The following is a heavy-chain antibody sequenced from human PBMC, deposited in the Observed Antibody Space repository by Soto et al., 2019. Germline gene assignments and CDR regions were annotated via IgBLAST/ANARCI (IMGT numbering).Heavy chain of an antibody. CDR2: MNPNSGNT. Sequence: QVQLVQSGAEVKKPGASVKVSCKASVYTFTSYDSNWVRQATGQGLEWMGWMNPNSGNTGYAQKFQGRVTMTRNTSISTAYMELSSLRSEDTAVYYCARGAGSSGWYGDWFDPWGHGTLVTVSS. D-gene: IGHD6-19*01. CDR1: VYTFTSYD. CDR3: ARGAGSSGWYGDWFDP. V-gene: IGHV1-8*01. J-gene: IGHJ5*02.